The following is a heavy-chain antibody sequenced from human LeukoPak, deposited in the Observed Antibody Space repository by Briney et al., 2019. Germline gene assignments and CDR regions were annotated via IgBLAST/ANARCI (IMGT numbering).Heavy chain of an antibody. CDR1: GFTFDDYA. J-gene: IGHJ5*02. D-gene: IGHD3-3*01. CDR3: AKGRRTGDYDFWSGPIGGFDP. CDR2: ISWNSGSI. Sequence: GGSLRLPCAASGFTFDDYAMHWVRQAPGKGLEWVSGISWNSGSIGYADSVKGRFTISRDNAKNSLYLQMNSLRAEDMALYYCAKGRRTGDYDFWSGPIGGFDPWGQGTLVTVSS. V-gene: IGHV3-9*03.